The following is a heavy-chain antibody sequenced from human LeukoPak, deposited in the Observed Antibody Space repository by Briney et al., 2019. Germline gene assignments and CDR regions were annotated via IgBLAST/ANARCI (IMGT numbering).Heavy chain of an antibody. Sequence: GGSLRLSCAASGFTFNTYAMSWVRQAPGKGLEWVSAISGSGGSTYYADSVKGRFTISRDNSKNTLSLQMNSLRAEDTAVYYCAKFTTTFLEWSVYYFDYWGQGTLVTVSS. J-gene: IGHJ4*02. D-gene: IGHD3-3*02. CDR1: GFTFNTYA. CDR2: ISGSGGST. V-gene: IGHV3-23*01. CDR3: AKFTTTFLEWSVYYFDY.